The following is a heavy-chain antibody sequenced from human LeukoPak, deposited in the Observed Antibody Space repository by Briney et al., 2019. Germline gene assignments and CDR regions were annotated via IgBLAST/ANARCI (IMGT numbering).Heavy chain of an antibody. Sequence: SETLSLTCTVSGGSISSYYGSWIRQPPGKGLEWIGYIYYSGSTNYNPSLKSRITILVDTSKNQFSLKLSSVTAADTAVYYCARAETQYYDFWSGYHNWFDPWGQGTLVTVSS. CDR2: IYYSGST. D-gene: IGHD3-3*01. CDR1: GGSISSYY. J-gene: IGHJ5*02. V-gene: IGHV4-59*01. CDR3: ARAETQYYDFWSGYHNWFDP.